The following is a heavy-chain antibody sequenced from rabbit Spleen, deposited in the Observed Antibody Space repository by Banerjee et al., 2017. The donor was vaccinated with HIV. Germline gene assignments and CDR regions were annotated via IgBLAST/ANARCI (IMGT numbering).Heavy chain of an antibody. D-gene: IGHD1-1*01. CDR2: IDTGSSGFT. V-gene: IGHV1S40*01. CDR3: ARDTSSSFSSYGMDL. CDR1: GVSFSGDSY. J-gene: IGHJ6*01. Sequence: QSLEESGGDLVKPGASLTLTCIASGVSFSGDSYMCWVHQAPGKGLEWIVCIDTGSSGFTYFANWAKGRFTISKTSSTTVTLQMTSLTAADTATYFCARDTSSSFSSYGMDLWGQGTLVTVS.